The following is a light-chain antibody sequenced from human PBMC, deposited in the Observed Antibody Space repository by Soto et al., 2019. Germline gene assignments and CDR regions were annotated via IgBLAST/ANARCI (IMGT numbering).Light chain of an antibody. CDR3: SSYTSSSTRV. J-gene: IGLJ1*01. Sequence: QSGLTEPASVSGSPGQSITISCTGPSSDVGGYNYVSWYQQHPGKAPKLMIYDVSNRPSGVSNRFSGSKSGNTASLTISGLQAEDEADYYCSSYTSSSTRVFGTGTKSPS. CDR1: SSDVGGYNY. V-gene: IGLV2-14*01. CDR2: DVS.